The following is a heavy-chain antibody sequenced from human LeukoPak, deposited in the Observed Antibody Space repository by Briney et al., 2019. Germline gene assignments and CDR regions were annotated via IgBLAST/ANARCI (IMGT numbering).Heavy chain of an antibody. V-gene: IGHV3-30*18. J-gene: IGHJ4*02. CDR3: AKSGTRYCSGGNCYFDY. CDR1: GFSFSSYG. Sequence: GGSLRLSCAASGFSFSSYGMHWVRQAPGKGPEWVAVISYDEITKYYADSVKGRFAMSRDNSENTLYLQMNSLRPEDTAVYYCAKSGTRYCSGGNCYFDYWGQGTLVTVSS. CDR2: ISYDEITK. D-gene: IGHD2-15*01.